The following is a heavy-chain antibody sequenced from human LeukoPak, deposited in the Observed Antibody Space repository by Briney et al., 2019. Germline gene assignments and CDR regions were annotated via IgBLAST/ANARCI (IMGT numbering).Heavy chain of an antibody. CDR1: GGSFSGYY. J-gene: IGHJ4*02. CDR3: ARERSVVVVAATFDY. Sequence: SETLSLTCAVYGGSFSGYYWSWICQPPGKGLEWIGEINHSGSTNYNPSLKSRVTISVDTSKNQFSLKLSSVTAADTAVYYCARERSVVVVAATFDYWGQGTLVTVSS. D-gene: IGHD2-15*01. V-gene: IGHV4-34*01. CDR2: INHSGST.